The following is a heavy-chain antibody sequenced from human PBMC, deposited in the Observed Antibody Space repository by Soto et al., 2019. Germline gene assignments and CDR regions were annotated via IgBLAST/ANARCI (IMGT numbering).Heavy chain of an antibody. J-gene: IGHJ4*02. CDR3: ARDSAVAGTEDGGFAY. Sequence: PSETLSLTCTVSGGSISSYYWSWIRQPPGKGLEWIGYIYYSGSTNYNPSLKSRVTISVDTSKNQFSLKLSSVTAADTAVYYCARDSAVAGTEDGGFAYWGQGSLVTVSS. V-gene: IGHV4-59*01. CDR2: IYYSGST. CDR1: GGSISSYY. D-gene: IGHD6-19*01.